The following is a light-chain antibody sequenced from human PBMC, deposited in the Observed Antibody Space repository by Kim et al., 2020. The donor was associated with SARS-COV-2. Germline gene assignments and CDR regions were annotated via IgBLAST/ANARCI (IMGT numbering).Light chain of an antibody. V-gene: IGLV3-21*04. CDR2: YDY. J-gene: IGLJ3*02. CDR1: NIGSKS. Sequence: SYELTQPPSVSVAPGKTARITCGEDNIGSKSVHWYQQKPGQAPVLVIYYDYNRPSGIPERISGSNSGNTATLTISRVEAGDEADYYCQVWDSTSDQKVFGGGTQLTVL. CDR3: QVWDSTSDQKV.